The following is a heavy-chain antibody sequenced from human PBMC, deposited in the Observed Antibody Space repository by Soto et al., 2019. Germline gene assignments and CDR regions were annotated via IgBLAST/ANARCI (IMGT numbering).Heavy chain of an antibody. CDR1: GFTFSSYA. V-gene: IGHV3-30-3*01. J-gene: IGHJ4*02. Sequence: GSLRLSCAASGFTFSSYAMHWVRQAPGKGLEWVAVISYDGSNKYYADSVKGRFTISRDNSKNTLYLQMNSLRAEDTAVYYCAREVVGASHFDYWGQGTLVTVSS. D-gene: IGHD1-26*01. CDR2: ISYDGSNK. CDR3: AREVVGASHFDY.